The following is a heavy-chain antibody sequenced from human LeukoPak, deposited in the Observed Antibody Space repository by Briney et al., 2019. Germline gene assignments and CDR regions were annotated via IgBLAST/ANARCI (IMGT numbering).Heavy chain of an antibody. V-gene: IGHV4-61*02. CDR1: GGSISSGSYH. CDR3: ARGGPDWDYYFDF. Sequence: PSETLSLTCTVSGGSISSGSYHWSWIRQPAGKGLEWIGRIYTSGSTNYNPSLKSRVTISVDTSKNQFSLKLSSVTAADTAVYYCARGGPDWDYYFDFWGQGTLVTVSS. D-gene: IGHD3/OR15-3a*01. CDR2: IYTSGST. J-gene: IGHJ4*02.